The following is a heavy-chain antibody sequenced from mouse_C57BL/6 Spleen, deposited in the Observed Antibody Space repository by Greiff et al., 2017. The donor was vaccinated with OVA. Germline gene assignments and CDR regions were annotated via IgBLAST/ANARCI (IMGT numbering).Heavy chain of an antibody. V-gene: IGHV3-6*01. J-gene: IGHJ4*01. CDR1: GYSITSGYY. D-gene: IGHD2-3*01. Sequence: DVQLVESGPGLVKPSQSLSLTCSVTGYSITSGYYWNWIRQFPGNKLEWMGYISYDGSNNYNPSLKNRISITRDTSKNQFFLKLNSVTTEDTATYYCARGWLLQGYYYAMDYWGQGTSVTVSS. CDR3: ARGWLLQGYYYAMDY. CDR2: ISYDGSN.